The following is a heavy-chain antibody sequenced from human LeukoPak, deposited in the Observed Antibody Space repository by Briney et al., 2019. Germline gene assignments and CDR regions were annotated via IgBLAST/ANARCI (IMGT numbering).Heavy chain of an antibody. CDR2: IYPGDSDT. CDR3: ASSYDSSGYYYVLDY. V-gene: IGHV5-51*01. J-gene: IGHJ4*02. D-gene: IGHD3-22*01. Sequence: GESLETSCQGSGSPFTSYWIGGVPRLPGKGLEWMGIIYPGDSDTRYSPSFQGQVTISADKSISTAYLQWSSLKASDTAMYYCASSYDSSGYYYVLDYWGQGTLVTVSS. CDR1: GSPFTSYW.